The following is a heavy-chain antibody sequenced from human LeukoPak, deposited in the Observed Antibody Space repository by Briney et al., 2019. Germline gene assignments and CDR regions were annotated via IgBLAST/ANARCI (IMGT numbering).Heavy chain of an antibody. Sequence: GGSLRLSCAASGFTFSSYSMNWVRQAPGKGLEWVSYISSSSSTIYYADSVKGRFTISRDNAKNSLYLQMNSLRAEDTAVYYCARVTSSSWYKGNGAFDIWGQGTMVTVSS. D-gene: IGHD6-13*01. CDR1: GFTFSSYS. V-gene: IGHV3-48*04. J-gene: IGHJ3*02. CDR3: ARVTSSSWYKGNGAFDI. CDR2: ISSSSSTI.